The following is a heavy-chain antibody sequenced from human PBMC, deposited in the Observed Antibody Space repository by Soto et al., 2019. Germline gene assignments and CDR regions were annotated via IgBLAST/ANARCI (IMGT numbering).Heavy chain of an antibody. D-gene: IGHD3-9*01. V-gene: IGHV3-30*18. Sequence: QVQLVESGGGVVQPGRSLRLSCAASGFTFSSYGMHWVRQAPGKGLEWVAVISYDGSNKYYADSVKGRFTISRDNSKNTLYLQMNSLRAEDTAVYYCAKEGHHYEILTGYRYYYGMDVWGQGTTVTVSS. J-gene: IGHJ6*02. CDR1: GFTFSSYG. CDR2: ISYDGSNK. CDR3: AKEGHHYEILTGYRYYYGMDV.